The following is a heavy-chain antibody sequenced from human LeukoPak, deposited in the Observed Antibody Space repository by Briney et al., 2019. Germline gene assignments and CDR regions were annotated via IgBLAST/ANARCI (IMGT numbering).Heavy chain of an antibody. CDR3: ACERYYDFWSGYPYYFDY. V-gene: IGHV4-59*05. CDR1: GDSISNYY. Sequence: PSETLSLTCTVSGDSISNYYWSWIRQPAGKGLEWIGSIYYSGSTYYNPSLKSRVTISVDTSKNQFSLKLSSVTAADTAVYYCACERYYDFWSGYPYYFDYWGQGTLVTVSS. CDR2: IYYSGST. J-gene: IGHJ4*02. D-gene: IGHD3-3*01.